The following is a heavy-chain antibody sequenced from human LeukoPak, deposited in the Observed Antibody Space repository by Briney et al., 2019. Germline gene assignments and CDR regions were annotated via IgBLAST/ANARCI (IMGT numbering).Heavy chain of an antibody. D-gene: IGHD3-22*01. CDR3: ARDRGYDSSGYDDY. V-gene: IGHV1-2*02. Sequence: ASVRVTCKASGYTFTGYYMHWVRQAPGQGLEWMGWINPNSGGTNYAQKFQGRVTMTRDTSISTAYMELSRLRSEDTAVYYCARDRGYDSSGYDDYWGQGTLVTVSS. CDR1: GYTFTGYY. CDR2: INPNSGGT. J-gene: IGHJ4*02.